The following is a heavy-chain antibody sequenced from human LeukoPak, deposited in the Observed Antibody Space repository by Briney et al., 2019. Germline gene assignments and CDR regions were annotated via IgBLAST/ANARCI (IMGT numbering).Heavy chain of an antibody. CDR1: GGSFSGYY. Sequence: SETLSLTCAVYGGSFSGYYWSWIRQPPGKGLEWIGYIYYSGSTNYNPSLKSRVTISVDTSKNQFSLKLSSVTAADTAVYYCARHPSGSFFLDYWGQGTLVTVSS. V-gene: IGHV4-59*08. J-gene: IGHJ4*02. CDR2: IYYSGST. CDR3: ARHPSGSFFLDY. D-gene: IGHD1-26*01.